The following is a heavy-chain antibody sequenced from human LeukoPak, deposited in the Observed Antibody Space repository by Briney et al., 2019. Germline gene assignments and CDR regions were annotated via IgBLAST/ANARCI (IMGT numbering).Heavy chain of an antibody. D-gene: IGHD3-22*01. Sequence: QAGGSLRLSCSASGFTFRSYSMNWVRQTPGKGLEWVSYISSSSSTIYYADSVKGRFTISRDNAKNSLYLQMNSLRAEDTAVYYCARHVVALGFDYWGQGTLVTVSS. J-gene: IGHJ4*02. CDR3: ARHVVALGFDY. V-gene: IGHV3-48*01. CDR1: GFTFRSYS. CDR2: ISSSSSTI.